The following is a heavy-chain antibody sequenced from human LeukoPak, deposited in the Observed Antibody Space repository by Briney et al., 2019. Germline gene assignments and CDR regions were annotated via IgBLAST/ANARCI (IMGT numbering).Heavy chain of an antibody. CDR3: AKEPYDSSGYEYYFDY. D-gene: IGHD3-22*01. CDR1: GFTFSSYA. J-gene: IGHJ4*02. Sequence: QPGGSLRLSCAASGFTFSSYAMSWVRQAPGKGLEWVSAISGSGGSTYYADSVKGRFTISRDNSKNTLYLQMNSLRVEDTAVYYCAKEPYDSSGYEYYFDYWGQGTLVTVSS. CDR2: ISGSGGST. V-gene: IGHV3-23*01.